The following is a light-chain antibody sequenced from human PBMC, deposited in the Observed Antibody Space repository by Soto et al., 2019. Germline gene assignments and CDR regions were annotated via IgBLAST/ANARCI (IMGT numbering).Light chain of an antibody. V-gene: IGKV1-5*01. J-gene: IGKJ1*01. Sequence: DIQMTQSPSTLSASVGDRVTITCRASQSISFYLAWYQQRPGKAPKVLIWNASSLQRGVPSRFSGSGSGTEVTLTISSLQPDDFATYYCQQYNTYSTWTFGQGTKVEIK. CDR3: QQYNTYSTWT. CDR2: NAS. CDR1: QSISFY.